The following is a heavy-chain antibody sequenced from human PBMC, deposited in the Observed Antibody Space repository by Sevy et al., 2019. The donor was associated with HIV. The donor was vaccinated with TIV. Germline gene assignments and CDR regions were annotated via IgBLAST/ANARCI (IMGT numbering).Heavy chain of an antibody. Sequence: ASVKVSCKASGYTFTSYGISWVRQAPGQGLEWMGWISAYNGNTNYAQKLQGRVTMTTDTSRSTAYMELRSLRSDDTAVYYCAREDLSSWYYYYYGMDVWGQGTTVTVSS. D-gene: IGHD6-13*01. CDR3: AREDLSSWYYYYYGMDV. CDR2: ISAYNGNT. V-gene: IGHV1-18*01. CDR1: GYTFTSYG. J-gene: IGHJ6*02.